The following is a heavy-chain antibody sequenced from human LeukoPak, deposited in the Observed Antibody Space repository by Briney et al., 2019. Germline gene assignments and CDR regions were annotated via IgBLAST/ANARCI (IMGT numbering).Heavy chain of an antibody. J-gene: IGHJ5*02. V-gene: IGHV4-59*01. CDR3: ARGGASSEWFDP. CDR2: IHSSGTT. D-gene: IGHD6-25*01. Sequence: SETLSLTCTVSGDSISAYYWSWIRQTQGKGLEWIAFIHSSGTTNYNPSLKSRVSISVDTSNNQFSLSVNSVTAADTAVYYCARGGASSEWFDPWGQGTLVTVSS. CDR1: GDSISAYY.